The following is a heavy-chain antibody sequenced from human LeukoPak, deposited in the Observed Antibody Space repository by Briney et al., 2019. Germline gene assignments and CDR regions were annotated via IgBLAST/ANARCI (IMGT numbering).Heavy chain of an antibody. J-gene: IGHJ6*03. Sequence: PSETLSLTCTVSGGSISSYYWSWIRQPPGKGLEWMGYIYYSGSTNYNPSLKSRVTISVDTSKNQFSLKLSSVTAADTAVYYCARVYYDSSGYPEIYYYYYMDVWGKGTTVTVSS. CDR3: ARVYYDSSGYPEIYYYYYMDV. V-gene: IGHV4-59*01. D-gene: IGHD3-22*01. CDR1: GGSISSYY. CDR2: IYYSGST.